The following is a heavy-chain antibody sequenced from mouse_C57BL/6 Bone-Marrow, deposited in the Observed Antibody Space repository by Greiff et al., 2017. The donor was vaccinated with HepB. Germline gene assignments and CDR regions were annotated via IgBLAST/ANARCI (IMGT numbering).Heavy chain of an antibody. Sequence: QVQLKQPGAELVKPGASVKLSCKASGYTFTSYWMQWVKQRPGQGLEWIGEIYPSDSYTNYNQKFKGKATLTEDTSSSTAYMQRSSLTSEDSAVYYCALSYYEYLHFDYWGQGTTLTVSS. CDR3: ALSYYEYLHFDY. J-gene: IGHJ2*01. CDR2: IYPSDSYT. V-gene: IGHV1-50*01. CDR1: GYTFTSYW. D-gene: IGHD2-4*01.